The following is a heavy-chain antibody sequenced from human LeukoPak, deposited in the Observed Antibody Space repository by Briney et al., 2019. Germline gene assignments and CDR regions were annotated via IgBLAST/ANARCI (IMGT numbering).Heavy chain of an antibody. J-gene: IGHJ4*02. D-gene: IGHD6-6*01. V-gene: IGHV5-51*01. CDR3: VVAARLPPIDY. CDR2: IFPGDSDT. Sequence: GESLKISCKGSGYSFTSYWVVRGRQMPGKGLEGMGIIFPGDSDTRYSPSFQGQVTISADKSISTAYLQWSNLKASDTAMYYCVVAARLPPIDYWGQGTLVTVSS. CDR1: GYSFTSYW.